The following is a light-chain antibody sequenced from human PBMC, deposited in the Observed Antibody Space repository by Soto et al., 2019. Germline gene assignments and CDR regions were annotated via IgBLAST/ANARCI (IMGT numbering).Light chain of an antibody. CDR3: QHYGSSPPLT. J-gene: IGKJ4*01. Sequence: EFVLTQSPGTLSLSPGERATLSCRASQSVSSTFLAWYQQKLGQPPRLLIYGASTRGTGIPDRFSGSGSGTDFTLTISRLEPEDFAVYYCQHYGSSPPLTFVGGNKVEIK. CDR1: QSVSSTF. V-gene: IGKV3-20*01. CDR2: GAS.